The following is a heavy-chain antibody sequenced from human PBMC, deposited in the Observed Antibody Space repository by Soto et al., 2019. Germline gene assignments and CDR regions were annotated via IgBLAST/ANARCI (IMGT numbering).Heavy chain of an antibody. CDR3: ARDLVYGGNPNHYFDY. CDR2: IYYSGST. D-gene: IGHD2-15*01. Sequence: EWIGYIYYSGSTYYNPSLKSRVTISVDTSKNQFSLKLSSVTAADTAVYYCARDLVYGGNPNHYFDYWGQGTLVTVSS. V-gene: IGHV4-31*02. J-gene: IGHJ4*02.